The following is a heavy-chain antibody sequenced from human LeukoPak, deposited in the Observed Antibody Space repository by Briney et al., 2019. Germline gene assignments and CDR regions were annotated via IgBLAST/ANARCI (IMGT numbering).Heavy chain of an antibody. V-gene: IGHV1-18*01. D-gene: IGHD3-10*01. CDR1: GYTFTSYG. J-gene: IGHJ3*02. CDR2: IGAYNGNT. Sequence: ASVNVSCKASGYTFTSYGISWVRQAPGQGLEWMGWIGAYNGNTNYAQKLQGRVTMTEDTSTDTAYMELSSLRSEDTAVYYCATQATSTREVRGVIRPTRVWAFDIWGQGTMVTVSS. CDR3: ATQATSTREVRGVIRPTRVWAFDI.